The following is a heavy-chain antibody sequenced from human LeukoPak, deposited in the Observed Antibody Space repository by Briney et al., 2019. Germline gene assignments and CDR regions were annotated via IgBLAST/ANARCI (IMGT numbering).Heavy chain of an antibody. Sequence: SGTLSLTCAVSGGSISRSNWWSWVRQPPGKGLEWVGEIYHSGSTNYNPSLKSRVTISVDKSKNQFSLKLSSVTAADTAVYYCAGYTAMDYFDYWGQGTLVTVSS. CDR2: IYHSGST. V-gene: IGHV4-4*02. CDR3: AGYTAMDYFDY. CDR1: GGSISRSNW. D-gene: IGHD5-18*01. J-gene: IGHJ4*02.